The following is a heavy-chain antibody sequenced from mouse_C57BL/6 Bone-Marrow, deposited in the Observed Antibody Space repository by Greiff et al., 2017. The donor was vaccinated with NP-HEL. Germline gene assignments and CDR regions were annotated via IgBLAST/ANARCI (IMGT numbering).Heavy chain of an antibody. J-gene: IGHJ2*01. D-gene: IGHD4-1*01. CDR2: IDPSDSYT. CDR3: ASHNWVDY. V-gene: IGHV1-59*01. CDR1: GYTFTSYW. Sequence: QVQLQQPGAELVRPGTSVKLSCKASGYTFTSYWMHWVKQRPGQGLEWIGVIDPSDSYTNYNQKFKGKATLTVDTSSSTAYMQLSSLTSEDSAVYYCASHNWVDYWGQGTTLTVSS.